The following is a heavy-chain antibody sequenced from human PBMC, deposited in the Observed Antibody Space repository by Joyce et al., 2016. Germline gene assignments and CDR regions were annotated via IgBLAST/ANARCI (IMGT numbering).Heavy chain of an antibody. D-gene: IGHD3-10*01. J-gene: IGHJ6*02. Sequence: HLQESGPGLVKPSETLSLTCTISGDSFSGTSYYWSWIRQSPGKGLEWLGFMYNSETSHYSPSLGGRLSISVGAAKKQFSLRLTSVTPADTAVYYCATSLPSRVGGFQFFGMDVWGQGTTVIVS. CDR1: GDSFSGTSYY. CDR2: MYNSETS. CDR3: ATSLPSRVGGFQFFGMDV. V-gene: IGHV4-61*01.